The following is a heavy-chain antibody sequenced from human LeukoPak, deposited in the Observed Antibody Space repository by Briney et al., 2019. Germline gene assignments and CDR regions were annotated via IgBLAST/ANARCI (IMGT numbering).Heavy chain of an antibody. CDR1: GGSISNNNYY. Sequence: SETLSLTCTVSGGSISNNNYYWAWIRQPPGKGLECIGSIYYSGSPYYNSSLKSRVTISVDTSKNQFSLRLSSVTAADTAVYYCATWRTAKTGFDYWGQGTLVTVSS. V-gene: IGHV4-39*01. D-gene: IGHD1-1*01. J-gene: IGHJ4*02. CDR3: ATWRTAKTGFDY. CDR2: IYYSGSP.